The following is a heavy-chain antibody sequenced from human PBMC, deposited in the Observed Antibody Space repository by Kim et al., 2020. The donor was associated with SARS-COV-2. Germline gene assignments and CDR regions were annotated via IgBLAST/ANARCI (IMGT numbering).Heavy chain of an antibody. D-gene: IGHD3-16*01. CDR3: AGEAVMITFAVSYGMDV. J-gene: IGHJ6*02. Sequence: LKSRVTISEDTSKNQFSLKLSSVTAADTAVYYCAGEAVMITFAVSYGMDVWGQGTTVTVSS. V-gene: IGHV4-39*07.